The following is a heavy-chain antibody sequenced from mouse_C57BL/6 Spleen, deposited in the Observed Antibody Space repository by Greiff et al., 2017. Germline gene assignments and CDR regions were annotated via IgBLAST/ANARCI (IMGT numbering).Heavy chain of an antibody. Sequence: QVQLMESGAELARPGASLKLSCEASGYTFTSYGISWVQQRTGQGLEWIGEIYPRSGNTYYTEKFKGKVTLTADKSSSTAYMELRSLTSEDSAVYFCERSTYSNYIYWYIDVWGTGTTVTVSS. CDR2: IYPRSGNT. V-gene: IGHV1-81*01. CDR3: ERSTYSNYIYWYIDV. J-gene: IGHJ1*03. D-gene: IGHD2-5*01. CDR1: GYTFTSYG.